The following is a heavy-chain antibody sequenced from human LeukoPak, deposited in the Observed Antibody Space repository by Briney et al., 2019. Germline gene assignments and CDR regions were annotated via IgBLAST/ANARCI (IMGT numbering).Heavy chain of an antibody. CDR2: LYSGGNT. V-gene: IGHV3-66*04. CDR3: ARHQDTTAPGY. CDR1: GVTVSSNY. J-gene: IGHJ1*01. D-gene: IGHD5-18*01. Sequence: PGGSLRLSCAASGVTVSSNYMNWVRQAPGKGLEWVSILYSGGNTYYADSVKGRFTISRDNSKNTLYLQMNSLRAEDTAVYYCARHQDTTAPGYWGQGPVVTVSS.